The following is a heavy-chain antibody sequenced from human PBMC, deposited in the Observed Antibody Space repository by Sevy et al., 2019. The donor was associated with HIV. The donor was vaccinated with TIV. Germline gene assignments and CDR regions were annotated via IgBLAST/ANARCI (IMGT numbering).Heavy chain of an antibody. Sequence: ASVKVSCNSGRTFSDYYIHWVRQAPGQGLEWMGRINPNSRVTNYAQKFQGRVTMTRDTSKTTAYMELSSLRSDDTAVYYCARDRVPCAMADVVATYGMDVWGQGTTVTVSS. D-gene: IGHD5-12*01. CDR1: GRTFSDYY. CDR2: INPNSRVT. V-gene: IGHV1-2*06. CDR3: ARDRVPCAMADVVATYGMDV. J-gene: IGHJ6*02.